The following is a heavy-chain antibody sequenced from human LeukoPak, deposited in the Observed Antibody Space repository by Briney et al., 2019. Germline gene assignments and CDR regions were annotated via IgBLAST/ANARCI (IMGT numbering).Heavy chain of an antibody. D-gene: IGHD5-24*01. CDR3: ATHTGGYNYWWFDI. Sequence: ASVKVSCKASGGTFSNYPIIWVRLAPGRGLECLGGIIPVYGTANYAQMFHGRITLTAQESTATAYMELRRLTSDDTAMYFCATHTGGYNYWWFDIWGQETLVTVSS. J-gene: IGHJ5*02. CDR2: IIPVYGTA. V-gene: IGHV1-69*13. CDR1: GGTFSNYP.